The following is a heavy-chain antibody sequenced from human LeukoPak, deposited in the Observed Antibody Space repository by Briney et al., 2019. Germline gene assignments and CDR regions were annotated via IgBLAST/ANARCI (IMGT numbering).Heavy chain of an antibody. CDR3: ARRELLAYGDHGFDY. V-gene: IGHV3-23*01. CDR1: GFTISTFA. D-gene: IGHD4-17*01. J-gene: IGHJ4*02. Sequence: PGGSLRLSCAASGFTISTFAMNWVRLPPGRGLEWVSTVRDSDDRTYYADSVKGRFTISRDNSKNTLYLQMDSLRAEDTAVYFCARRELLAYGDHGFDYWGRGTLVTVSS. CDR2: VRDSDDRT.